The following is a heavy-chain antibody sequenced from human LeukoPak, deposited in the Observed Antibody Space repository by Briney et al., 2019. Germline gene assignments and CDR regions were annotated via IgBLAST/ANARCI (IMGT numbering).Heavy chain of an antibody. J-gene: IGHJ4*02. Sequence: GASVKVSCKASGGTFSSYAISCERQAPGQGLEWMGRIIPILGIANYAQKFQGRVTITADKSTSTAYMELSSLRSEDTAVYYCARGSGEYFDWLLYTEFFDYWGQGTLVTVSS. D-gene: IGHD3-9*01. CDR3: ARGSGEYFDWLLYTEFFDY. V-gene: IGHV1-69*04. CDR2: IIPILGIA. CDR1: GGTFSSYA.